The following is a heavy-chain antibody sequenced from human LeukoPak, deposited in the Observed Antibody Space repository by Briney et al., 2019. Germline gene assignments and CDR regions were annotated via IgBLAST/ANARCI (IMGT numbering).Heavy chain of an antibody. J-gene: IGHJ4*02. D-gene: IGHD5-24*01. CDR3: ARDLEMATISN. V-gene: IGHV1-69*05. CDR1: GYTFTGYY. CDR2: IIPIFGTA. Sequence: GASVKVSCKASGYTFTGYYMHWVRQAPGQGLEWMGRIIPIFGTANYAQKFQGRVTITTDETTSTAYMELSSLRSEDTAVYYCARDLEMATISNWGQGTLVTVSS.